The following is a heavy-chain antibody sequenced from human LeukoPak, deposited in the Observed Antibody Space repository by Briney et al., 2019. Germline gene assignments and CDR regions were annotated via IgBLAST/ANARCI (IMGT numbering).Heavy chain of an antibody. V-gene: IGHV3-7*01. Sequence: PGGSLRLSCAASGFTFSNYWMSWVRQAPGKGLEWVANIKQDGSEKYYVDSVKGRFTISRDNAKNTLYLQMNSLRAEDTAVYYCARLRSPVFYGDYYYFDYWGQGTLVTVSS. D-gene: IGHD4-17*01. CDR3: ARLRSPVFYGDYYYFDY. J-gene: IGHJ4*02. CDR2: IKQDGSEK. CDR1: GFTFSNYW.